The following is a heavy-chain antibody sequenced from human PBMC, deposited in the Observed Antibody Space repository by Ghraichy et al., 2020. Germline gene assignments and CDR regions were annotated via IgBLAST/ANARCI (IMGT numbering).Heavy chain of an antibody. D-gene: IGHD7-27*01. J-gene: IGHJ4*02. V-gene: IGHV4-61*01. CDR1: GGSVSSGSYY. CDR2: IYYSGST. CDR3: AREARFPNLGFDY. Sequence: SETLSLTCTVSGGSVSSGSYYWSWIRQPPGKGLEWIGFIYYSGSTNYNVSLKSRVTISIDTSKNQFSLRLSSVTAADTAVYYCAREARFPNLGFDYWGQGTLVTVSS.